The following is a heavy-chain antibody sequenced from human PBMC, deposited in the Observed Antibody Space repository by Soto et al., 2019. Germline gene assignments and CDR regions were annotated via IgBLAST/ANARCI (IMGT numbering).Heavy chain of an antibody. CDR3: ARRSSLGYCSGGSCPYEY. J-gene: IGHJ4*02. Sequence: PGGSLRLSCAASGFTFSSYSMNWVRQAPGKGLEWVSYISSSSTIYYADSVKGRFTISRDNAKNSLYLQMNSLRAEDTAVYYCARRSSLGYCSGGSCPYEYWGQGTLVTVSS. V-gene: IGHV3-48*01. D-gene: IGHD2-15*01. CDR1: GFTFSSYS. CDR2: ISSSSTI.